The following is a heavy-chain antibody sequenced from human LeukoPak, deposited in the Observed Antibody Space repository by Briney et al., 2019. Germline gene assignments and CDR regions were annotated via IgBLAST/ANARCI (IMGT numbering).Heavy chain of an antibody. D-gene: IGHD4-23*01. J-gene: IGHJ4*02. CDR1: GFTFSNYW. CDR3: ANALDDFGGG. Sequence: GGSLRLSCVASGFTFSNYWMNWVRQAPGKGLEWVANIKEDGSEINYVDSVKGRFTVSRDNSKNTLYLQMNSLRTEDTAVYYCANALDDFGGGWGQGTLVTVSS. V-gene: IGHV3-7*01. CDR2: IKEDGSEI.